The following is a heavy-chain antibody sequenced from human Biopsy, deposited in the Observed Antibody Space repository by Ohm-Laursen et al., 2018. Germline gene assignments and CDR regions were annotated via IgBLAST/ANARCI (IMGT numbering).Heavy chain of an antibody. D-gene: IGHD3-16*01. CDR3: ASSNPSRVAGGVALLDH. CDR1: GFTFSKTW. V-gene: IGHV3-74*01. J-gene: IGHJ4*02. Sequence: GSLRLSCAASGFTFSKTWMHWVRQAPGKGLMWVARIHSDGTTPTYADSVKGRFSISRDNAKNTVYLQMNSLGIDDTAVYYCASSNPSRVAGGVALLDHWGQGAPVTVSP. CDR2: IHSDGTTP.